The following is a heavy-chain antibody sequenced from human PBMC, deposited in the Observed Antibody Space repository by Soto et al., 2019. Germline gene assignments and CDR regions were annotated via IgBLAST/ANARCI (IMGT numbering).Heavy chain of an antibody. CDR3: ARHSYYSNPLRFDP. J-gene: IGHJ5*02. D-gene: IGHD4-4*01. CDR1: GGSITGYY. CDR2: IHYSGST. V-gene: IGHV4-59*08. Sequence: SATLSLTCTVSGGSITGYYWSWIRQPPGKGPEWIGNIHYSGSTNYNSSLKSRVTISVDTSKNQFSLRLSSVTAAETAVYYCARHSYYSNPLRFDPWGQGTLVTVSS.